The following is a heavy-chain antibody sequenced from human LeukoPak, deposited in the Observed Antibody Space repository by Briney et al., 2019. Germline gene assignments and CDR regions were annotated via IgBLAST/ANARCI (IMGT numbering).Heavy chain of an antibody. CDR3: ARVRGYCSGGSCSRLFDY. CDR2: IYYSGST. CDR1: GGSLSSGRYY. D-gene: IGHD2-15*01. J-gene: IGHJ4*02. Sequence: SETLSLTCTVSGGSLSSGRYYWRWIRQPPGKGLEWIEYIYYSGSTNYNPSLKSRVTISVDTSKNQFSLKLSSGTAADTAVYYCARVRGYCSGGSCSRLFDYWGQGTLVTVSS. V-gene: IGHV4-61*01.